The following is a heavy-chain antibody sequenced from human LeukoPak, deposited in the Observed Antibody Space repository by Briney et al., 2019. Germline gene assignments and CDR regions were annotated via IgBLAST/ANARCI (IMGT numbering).Heavy chain of an antibody. D-gene: IGHD5-12*01. CDR1: GGSISSSSYY. Sequence: SETLSLTCTVSGGSISSSSYYWGWIRQPPGKGLEWIGSIYYSGSTYYNPSLKSRLTISVDTSKNQFSLKLSSVTAADTAVYYCAGYNRDGRYYYYYMDVWGKGTTVTVSS. V-gene: IGHV4-39*07. J-gene: IGHJ6*03. CDR2: IYYSGST. CDR3: AGYNRDGRYYYYYMDV.